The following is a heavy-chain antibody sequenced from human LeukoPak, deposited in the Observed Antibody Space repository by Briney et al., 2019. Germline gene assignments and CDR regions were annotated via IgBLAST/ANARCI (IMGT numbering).Heavy chain of an antibody. CDR3: ASAPPNWGVGY. Sequence: ASVKISCKASGGTFSSYAISWVRQAPGQGLEWMGGIIPIFGTANYAQKFQGRVTITADESTSTAYMELSSLRSEDTAVYYCASAPPNWGVGYWGQGTLVTVPS. CDR1: GGTFSSYA. D-gene: IGHD7-27*01. V-gene: IGHV1-69*13. J-gene: IGHJ4*02. CDR2: IIPIFGTA.